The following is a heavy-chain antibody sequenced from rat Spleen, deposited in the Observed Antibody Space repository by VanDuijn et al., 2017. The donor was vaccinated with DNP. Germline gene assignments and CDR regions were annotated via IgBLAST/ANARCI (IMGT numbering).Heavy chain of an antibody. D-gene: IGHD1-11*01. J-gene: IGHJ3*01. Sequence: QVQLKESGPGLVQSSQTLSLTCTVSGFSLTNHNVHWVRQPPGKGLEWMGIMWSGGSADYNSALKFRLSISRDTSKSQIFLKMNSLQTEDTAMYFCARWEGINAYWGQGTLVTVSS. V-gene: IGHV2-30*01. CDR3: ARWEGINAY. CDR2: MWSGGSA. CDR1: GFSLTNHN.